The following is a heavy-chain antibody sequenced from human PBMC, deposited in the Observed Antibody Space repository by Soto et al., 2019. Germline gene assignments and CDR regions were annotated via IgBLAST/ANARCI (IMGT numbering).Heavy chain of an antibody. V-gene: IGHV3-21*01. Sequence: EVQLVESGGGLVKPGGSLRLSCAASGFTFSSYSMNWVRQAPGKGLEWVSSISSSSSYIYYAESVKGRFTISRDNAKNSLYLQMNSLRAEDTAVYYCARLNSYYYGMDVWGQGTTVTVSS. CDR3: ARLNSYYYGMDV. J-gene: IGHJ6*02. CDR2: ISSSSSYI. CDR1: GFTFSSYS.